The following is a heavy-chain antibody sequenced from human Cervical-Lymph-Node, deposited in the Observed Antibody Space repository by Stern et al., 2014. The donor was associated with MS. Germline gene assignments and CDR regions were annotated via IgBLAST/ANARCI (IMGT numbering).Heavy chain of an antibody. D-gene: IGHD4-17*01. CDR1: GYSFTANW. J-gene: IGHJ4*02. Sequence: EVQLEESGAEVKKPGESLKISCKGSGYSFTANWIAWVRQMPGQGLEWMGIIYPGDSDTRYSPSFKGQVTISADKSISTAYLQWSSLKASDTAMYYCARDYGDYAFDYWGQGTLVTVSS. CDR3: ARDYGDYAFDY. CDR2: IYPGDSDT. V-gene: IGHV5-51*01.